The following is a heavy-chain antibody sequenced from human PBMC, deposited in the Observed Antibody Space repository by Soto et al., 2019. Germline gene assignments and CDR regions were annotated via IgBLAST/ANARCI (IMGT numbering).Heavy chain of an antibody. V-gene: IGHV3-30*18. D-gene: IGHD2-2*02. Sequence: VGSLRLSCAASGFTFSDYGMHWVRQAPGKGLEWVAVISYDSTNKYYGDSVKGRFTISRDNSKNTLYLQMNSLRAEDRAVYYCAKDHGFDEFQLLYYSYYGLDVWGQGTTVTSP. J-gene: IGHJ6*02. CDR2: ISYDSTNK. CDR1: GFTFSDYG. CDR3: AKDHGFDEFQLLYYSYYGLDV.